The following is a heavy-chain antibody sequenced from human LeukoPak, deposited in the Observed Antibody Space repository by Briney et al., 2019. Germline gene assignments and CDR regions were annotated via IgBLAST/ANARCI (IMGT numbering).Heavy chain of an antibody. D-gene: IGHD2-15*01. Sequence: SETLSLTCTVSGYSISSGYYWGWIRQPPGKGLEWIGSIYHSGSTYYNPSLKSRVTISVDTSKNQFSLKLSSVTAADTAVYYCARDFRLVGYCSGGSCYSDYWGQGTLVTVSS. CDR1: GYSISSGYY. V-gene: IGHV4-38-2*02. CDR3: ARDFRLVGYCSGGSCYSDY. J-gene: IGHJ4*02. CDR2: IYHSGST.